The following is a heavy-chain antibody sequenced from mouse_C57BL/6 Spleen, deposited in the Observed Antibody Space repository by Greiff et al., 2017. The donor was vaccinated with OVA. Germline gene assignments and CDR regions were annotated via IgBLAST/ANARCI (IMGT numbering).Heavy chain of an antibody. Sequence: EVKLVESGGGLVKPGGSLKLSCAASGFTFSDYGMHWVRQAPEKGLEWVAYISSGSSTIYYADTVKGRFTISRDNAKNTLFLQMTSLRSEDTAMYYCARCDYDYYFDYWGQGTTLTVSS. CDR1: GFTFSDYG. J-gene: IGHJ2*01. CDR2: ISSGSSTI. D-gene: IGHD2-4*01. CDR3: ARCDYDYYFDY. V-gene: IGHV5-17*01.